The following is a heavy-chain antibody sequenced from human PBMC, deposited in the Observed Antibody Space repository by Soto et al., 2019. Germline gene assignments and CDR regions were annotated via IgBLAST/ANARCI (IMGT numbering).Heavy chain of an antibody. V-gene: IGHV2-26*01. D-gene: IGHD3-9*01. CDR3: ARLKGSTIFS. J-gene: IGHJ4*02. CDR2: IFSNDEK. Sequence: QVTLKESGPVLVKPTETLTLTCTVSGFSLSNAGMGVSWIRQPPGKALEWLAHIFSNDEKSSNTSLKSRLTTTKNPSKDQLVLTITKMDPVDTATYYCARLKGSTIFSWGQGTLVTVSS. CDR1: GFSLSNAGMG.